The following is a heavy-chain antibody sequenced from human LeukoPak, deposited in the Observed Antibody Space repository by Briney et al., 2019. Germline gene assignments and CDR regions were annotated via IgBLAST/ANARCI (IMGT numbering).Heavy chain of an antibody. Sequence: RTSETLSLTCAVYGGSFSGYYWNWIRPPPGKGLEWIGEINHSGSTNYNPSLKSRVTISVDTSKNQFSLKLSSVTAADTAVYYCARGWQWLVDWGQGTLVTVSS. CDR2: INHSGST. D-gene: IGHD6-19*01. V-gene: IGHV4-34*01. CDR3: ARGWQWLVD. CDR1: GGSFSGYY. J-gene: IGHJ4*02.